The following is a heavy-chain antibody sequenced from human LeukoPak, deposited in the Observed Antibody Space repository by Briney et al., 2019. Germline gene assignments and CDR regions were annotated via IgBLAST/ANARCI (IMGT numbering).Heavy chain of an antibody. J-gene: IGHJ5*02. CDR2: IYYSGST. V-gene: IGHV4-39*07. CDR3: ARDCSRGDGDCGGRYNWFDP. Sequence: SETLSLTCTVSGGSISRSSYYWGWIRQPPGKGLEWIGSIYYSGSTCYNPSLKSRVTISVDTSKNQFSLKLSSVTAADTAVYYCARDCSRGDGDCGGRYNWFDPWGQGTLVTVSS. CDR1: GGSISRSSYY. D-gene: IGHD2-21*02.